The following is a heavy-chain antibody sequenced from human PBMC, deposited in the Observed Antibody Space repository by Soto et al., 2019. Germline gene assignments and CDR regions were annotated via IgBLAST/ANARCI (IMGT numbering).Heavy chain of an antibody. D-gene: IGHD3-10*01. CDR1: GYTFTSYG. CDR2: ISAYNGNT. Sequence: ASVKVSCKASGYTFTSYGISWVRQAPGQGLEWMGWISAYNGNTNYAQKLQGRVTMTTDTSTSTAYMELRSLRSDDTAVYYCAREGNYYGSGRDAFDIWGQGTMVTVSS. CDR3: AREGNYYGSGRDAFDI. V-gene: IGHV1-18*01. J-gene: IGHJ3*02.